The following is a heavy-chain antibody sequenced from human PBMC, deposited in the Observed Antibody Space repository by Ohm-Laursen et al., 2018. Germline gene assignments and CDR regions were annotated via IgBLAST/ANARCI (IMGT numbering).Heavy chain of an antibody. CDR2: ISSSGSTI. D-gene: IGHD2-15*01. V-gene: IGHV3-48*03. CDR3: ARVVFGGYYDY. CDR1: GFTFSSYE. Sequence: GSLRLSCAASGFTFSSYEMNWVRQAPGKGLEWVSYISSSGSTIYYADSVKGRFTISRDNAKNTLYLQMNSLRAEDTAVYYCARVVFGGYYDYWGQGTLVTVSS. J-gene: IGHJ4*02.